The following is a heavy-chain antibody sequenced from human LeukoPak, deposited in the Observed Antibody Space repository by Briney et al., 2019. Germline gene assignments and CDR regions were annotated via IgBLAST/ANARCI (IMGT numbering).Heavy chain of an antibody. Sequence: PGGSLRLSCAASGFTFSSYGMNWVRQAPGKVLEWVSYISSSGSTIYYADSVKGRFTTSRDNAKNSLYLQMNSLRAEDTAVYYCAGARVYYDSSGEKTTYYFDYWGQGTLVTVSS. CDR1: GFTFSSYG. CDR2: ISSSGSTI. CDR3: AGARVYYDSSGEKTTYYFDY. D-gene: IGHD3-22*01. J-gene: IGHJ4*02. V-gene: IGHV3-48*03.